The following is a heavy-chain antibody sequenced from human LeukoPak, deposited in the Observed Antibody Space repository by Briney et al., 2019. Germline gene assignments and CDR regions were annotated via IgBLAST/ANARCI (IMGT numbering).Heavy chain of an antibody. CDR1: GYTFTGYY. J-gene: IGHJ4*02. Sequence: ASVKVSCKASGYTFTGYYMHWVRQAPGQGLEWMGWINPNSGGTNYAQKFQGRVTMTRDTSISTAYMELSRLRSDDTAVYYCARDRTAVMVAATFRCDYWGQGTLVTVSS. V-gene: IGHV1-2*02. CDR2: INPNSGGT. CDR3: ARDRTAVMVAATFRCDY. D-gene: IGHD2-15*01.